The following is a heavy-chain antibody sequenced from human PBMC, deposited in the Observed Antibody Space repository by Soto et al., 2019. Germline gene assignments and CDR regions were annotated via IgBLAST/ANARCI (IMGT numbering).Heavy chain of an antibody. CDR2: INHSGRT. CDR3: ARWQIYCSSTSCYRVFDY. D-gene: IGHD2-2*01. CDR1: GGSFSGYY. J-gene: IGHJ4*02. Sequence: QVQLQQWGAGLLKPSETLSLTCAVYGGSFSGYYWSWIRQPPGKGLEWMGEINHSGRTNYNPSLKSRVTISVDTSKNEFSRKLSSVNAADTAVYYCARWQIYCSSTSCYRVFDYWGQGTLVTVSS. V-gene: IGHV4-34*01.